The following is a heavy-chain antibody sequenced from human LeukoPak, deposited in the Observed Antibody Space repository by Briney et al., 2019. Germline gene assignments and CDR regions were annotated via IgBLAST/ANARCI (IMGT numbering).Heavy chain of an antibody. D-gene: IGHD2-15*01. V-gene: IGHV4-34*01. Sequence: PSETLSLSCAVYGGSFSGYYWSWIRQPPGKGLEWIGEINHSGSTNYNPSLKGRVTISVDTSKNQFSLKLSSVTAADTAVYYCARWWGRSQYYYYGMDVWGQGTTVTVSS. CDR2: INHSGST. J-gene: IGHJ6*02. CDR3: ARWWGRSQYYYYGMDV. CDR1: GGSFSGYY.